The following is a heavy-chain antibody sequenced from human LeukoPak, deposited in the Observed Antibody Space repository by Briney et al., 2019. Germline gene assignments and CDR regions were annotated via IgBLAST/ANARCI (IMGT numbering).Heavy chain of an antibody. V-gene: IGHV4-38-2*02. CDR3: ARDGRYSRNLNWFDP. Sequence: SETLSLTCTVSGYSISSGYYWGWIRQPPGKGLEWIGSIYHSGSTYYNPSLKSRVTISVDTSKNQFSLKLSSVTAADTAVYFCARDGRYSRNLNWFDPWGQGTLVTVSS. J-gene: IGHJ5*02. D-gene: IGHD5-18*01. CDR2: IYHSGST. CDR1: GYSISSGYY.